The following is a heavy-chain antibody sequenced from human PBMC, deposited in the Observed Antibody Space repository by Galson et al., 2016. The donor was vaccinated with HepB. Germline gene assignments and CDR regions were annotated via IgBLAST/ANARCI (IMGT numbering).Heavy chain of an antibody. CDR2: IWREGIRT. J-gene: IGHJ6*02. D-gene: IGHD6-25*01. V-gene: IGHV3-33*01. CDR1: RFHFSMYA. CDR3: ARRPVSGAAGYYHGMDV. Sequence: SLRLSCAASRFHFSMYAMHWVRQAPGKGLEWEAMIWREGIRTFYADSVKGRFTISRDNFNNTVFLQMNSLRAEDTAVYYCARRPVSGAAGYYHGMDVWGQGTTVIVSS.